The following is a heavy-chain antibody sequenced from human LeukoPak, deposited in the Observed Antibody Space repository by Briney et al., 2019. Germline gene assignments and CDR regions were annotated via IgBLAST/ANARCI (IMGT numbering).Heavy chain of an antibody. CDR2: IYYSGST. D-gene: IGHD2-15*01. CDR3: ARDYEYCSGGSCYYSEGYGMDV. Sequence: PSETLSLTCTVSGGSISSYYWSWIRQPPGKGLEWIGYIYYSGSTNYNPSLKSRVTISVDTSKNQFSLKLSSVTAADTAVYYCARDYEYCSGGSCYYSEGYGMDVWGQGTTVTVSS. V-gene: IGHV4-59*01. CDR1: GGSISSYY. J-gene: IGHJ6*02.